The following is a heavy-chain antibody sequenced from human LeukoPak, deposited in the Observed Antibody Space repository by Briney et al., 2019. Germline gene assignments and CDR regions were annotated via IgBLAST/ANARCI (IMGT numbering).Heavy chain of an antibody. Sequence: GGSLRLSCAASEFTFSSYAMSWVRQAPGKGLEWVSVIGGSGFSTYYADSVKGRFIISRDNSKNTLYLQMNSLRVEDTAEYYCARQQYYGMDVWGQGTTVTVSS. D-gene: IGHD6-13*01. CDR1: EFTFSSYA. J-gene: IGHJ6*02. CDR2: IGGSGFST. V-gene: IGHV3-23*01. CDR3: ARQQYYGMDV.